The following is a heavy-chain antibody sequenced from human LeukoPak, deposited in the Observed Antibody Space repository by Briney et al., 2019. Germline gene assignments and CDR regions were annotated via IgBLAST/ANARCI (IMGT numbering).Heavy chain of an antibody. Sequence: GASVKVSCKASGYTFTGYYMHLVRQAPGQGLEWMGRINPNSGGTNYAQKFQGRVTMTRDTSISTAYMELSRLRSDDTAVYYCARQHKIAAAGYNSFDPWGQGTLVTVSS. CDR3: ARQHKIAAAGYNSFDP. CDR2: INPNSGGT. V-gene: IGHV1-2*06. CDR1: GYTFTGYY. J-gene: IGHJ5*02. D-gene: IGHD6-13*01.